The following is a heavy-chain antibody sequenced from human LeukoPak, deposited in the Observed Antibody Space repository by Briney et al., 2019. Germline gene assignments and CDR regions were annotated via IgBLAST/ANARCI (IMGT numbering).Heavy chain of an antibody. CDR3: AKDGSYYYGSGSYYHYYYYGMDV. Sequence: GGSLRLSCAASGFTFSSYAMSWVRQAPGKGLEWVSAISGSGGSTYYADSVKGRFTTSRDNSKNTLHLQMNSLRAEDTAVYYCAKDGSYYYGSGSYYHYYYYGMDVWGQGTTVTVSS. V-gene: IGHV3-23*01. CDR2: ISGSGGST. D-gene: IGHD3-10*01. J-gene: IGHJ6*02. CDR1: GFTFSSYA.